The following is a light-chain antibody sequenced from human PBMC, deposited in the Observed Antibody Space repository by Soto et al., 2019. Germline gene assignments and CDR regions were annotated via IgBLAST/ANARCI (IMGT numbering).Light chain of an antibody. V-gene: IGLV2-8*01. CDR1: SSDVGGYNY. Sequence: QSALTQPPSASGSPGQSVAISCTGTSSDVGGYNYVSWYQQHPGKAPKLMIYEVNKRPSGVSNRFSGSKSGKTASLTISGLQAEDEGTYYCCSYAGSSPLYVFGTGTKVTVL. CDR3: CSYAGSSPLYV. J-gene: IGLJ1*01. CDR2: EVN.